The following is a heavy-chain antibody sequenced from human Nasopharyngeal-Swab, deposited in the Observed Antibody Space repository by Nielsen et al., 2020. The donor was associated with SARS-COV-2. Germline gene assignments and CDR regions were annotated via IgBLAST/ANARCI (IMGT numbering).Heavy chain of an antibody. CDR2: IWYDGSNK. V-gene: IGHV3-33*01. CDR1: GFTFSSYG. Sequence: GGSLRLSCAASGFTFSSYGMHWVRQAPAKGLEWVAVIWYDGSNKYYADSVKGRFTISRDNSKNTLYLQMNSLRAEDTAVYYCARDFGAYYDSTAKAYWGQGTLVTVSS. J-gene: IGHJ4*02. D-gene: IGHD3-22*01. CDR3: ARDFGAYYDSTAKAY.